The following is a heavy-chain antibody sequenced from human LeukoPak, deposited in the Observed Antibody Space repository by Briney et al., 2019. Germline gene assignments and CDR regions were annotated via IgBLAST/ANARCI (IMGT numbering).Heavy chain of an antibody. CDR1: GFTFSSYS. CDR3: ARTTVTTKGAMDV. J-gene: IGHJ6*04. CDR2: ISSSSSYI. V-gene: IGHV3-21*01. D-gene: IGHD4-17*01. Sequence: GGSLRLSCAASGFTFSSYSMNWVRQAPGKGLEWVSSISSSSSYIYYVASVTGRFTISRDNAKNSLYLQMNSLRAEDTAVYYCARTTVTTKGAMDVWGKGTTVTVSS.